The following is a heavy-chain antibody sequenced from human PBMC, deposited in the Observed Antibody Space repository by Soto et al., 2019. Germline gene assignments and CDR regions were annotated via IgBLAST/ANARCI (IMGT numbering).Heavy chain of an antibody. CDR3: AKGSAVTSYYYYYYMDV. Sequence: GGSLRLSCAASGFTFSSYAMSWVRQAPGKGLEWVSAISGSGGSTYYADSVKGRFTISRDNSKNTLYLQMNSLRAEDTAVYYCAKGSAVTSYYYYYYMDVWGKGTTVTVSS. CDR2: ISGSGGST. V-gene: IGHV3-23*01. D-gene: IGHD4-17*01. CDR1: GFTFSSYA. J-gene: IGHJ6*03.